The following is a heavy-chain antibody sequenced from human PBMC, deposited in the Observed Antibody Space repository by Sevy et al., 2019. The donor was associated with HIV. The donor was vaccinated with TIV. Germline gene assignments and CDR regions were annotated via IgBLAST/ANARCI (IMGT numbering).Heavy chain of an antibody. D-gene: IGHD3-22*01. CDR2: IKQDGSEK. V-gene: IGHV3-7*01. J-gene: IGHJ4*02. CDR3: ARDRRTYYYDNSGYADY. Sequence: GGSLRLSCAASGFGFSSYWMSWVRQAPGKGLEWVAIIKQDGSEKNYVDSVKGRFTISRDNAKNSLYLEMNSLRAEDAAVYFCARDRRTYYYDNSGYADYWGQGTLVTVSS. CDR1: GFGFSSYW.